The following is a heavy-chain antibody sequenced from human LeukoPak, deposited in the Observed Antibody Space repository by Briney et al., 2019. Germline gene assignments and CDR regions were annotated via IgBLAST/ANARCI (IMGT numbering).Heavy chain of an antibody. CDR2: IYASGSS. Sequence: SETLSLTCTVSGDSISNYYWSWVRQPAGKGLEWIGRIYASGSSNYNPSLKSRITMSVDTSKNQYSLKLSSVTAADTAVYYCARCLNTYYYDNSGYSPEHYYMDVWGKGTTVIVSS. J-gene: IGHJ6*03. V-gene: IGHV4-4*07. D-gene: IGHD3-22*01. CDR3: ARCLNTYYYDNSGYSPEHYYMDV. CDR1: GDSISNYY.